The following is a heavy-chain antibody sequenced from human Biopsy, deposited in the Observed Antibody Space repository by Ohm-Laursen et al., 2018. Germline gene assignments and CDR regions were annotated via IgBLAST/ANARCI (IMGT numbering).Heavy chain of an antibody. CDR3: ASVVLGPTNDAFDL. CDR1: GGDINNYY. V-gene: IGHV4-4*07. CDR2: IYPGGST. J-gene: IGHJ3*01. D-gene: IGHD3-22*01. Sequence: SETLSLTCSVSGGDINNYYWSWIRQPAGKGLEWIGRIYPGGSTNYNPSLKSRVTMSVDTSKKQLSLRLRSVTAADTAMYYCASVVLGPTNDAFDLWGQETMVVVSS.